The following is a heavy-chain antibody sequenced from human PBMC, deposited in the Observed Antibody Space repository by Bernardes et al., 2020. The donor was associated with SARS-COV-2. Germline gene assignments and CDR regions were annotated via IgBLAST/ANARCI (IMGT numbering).Heavy chain of an antibody. CDR3: ARGFQWWSDA. CDR1: AYNFTVYY. D-gene: IGHD2-21*01. CDR2: INLNSGVT. Sequence: ASVKVSCKASAYNFTVYYMHWVRQAPGQGLEFMGWINLNSGVTGYARRFQGRVAMTRDTSIDTAYMELISLKSDDTAVYYCARGFQWWSDAWGQGTLVTVSS. J-gene: IGHJ5*02. V-gene: IGHV1-2*02.